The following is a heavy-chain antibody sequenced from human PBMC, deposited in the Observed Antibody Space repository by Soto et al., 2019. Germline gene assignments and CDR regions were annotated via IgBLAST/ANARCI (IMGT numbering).Heavy chain of an antibody. V-gene: IGHV3-74*01. CDR2: INSDGSST. D-gene: IGHD1-26*01. Sequence: LRLSCAASGFTFSSYWMHWVRQAPGKGLVWVSRINSDGSSTSYADSVKGRFTISRDNAKNTLYLQMNSLRAEDTAVYYCARVGSYYGDAFDIWGQGTMVTVSS. J-gene: IGHJ3*02. CDR3: ARVGSYYGDAFDI. CDR1: GFTFSSYW.